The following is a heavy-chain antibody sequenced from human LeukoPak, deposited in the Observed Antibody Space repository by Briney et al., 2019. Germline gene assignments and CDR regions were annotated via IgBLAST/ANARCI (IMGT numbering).Heavy chain of an antibody. CDR3: ARDLLSQGSSWSLRDY. CDR2: ISYDGSNK. J-gene: IGHJ4*02. Sequence: GRSLRLSCAASRFTFSSYAMHWVRQAPGKGLEWVAVISYDGSNKYYADSVKGRFTISRDNSKNTLYLQMNSLRAEDTAVYYCARDLLSQGSSWSLRDYWGQGTLVTVSS. CDR1: RFTFSSYA. D-gene: IGHD6-13*01. V-gene: IGHV3-30*04.